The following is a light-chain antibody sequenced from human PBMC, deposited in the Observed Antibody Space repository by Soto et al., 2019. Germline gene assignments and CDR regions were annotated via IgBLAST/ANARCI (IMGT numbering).Light chain of an antibody. V-gene: IGLV2-23*01. CDR3: CSYAGTSGAHWV. CDR2: EGS. J-gene: IGLJ3*02. Sequence: QSVLTQPASVSGSPGQSITISCTGTNSDVGSYNLFSWYQHNPGKAPKLMVYEGSRRPSGVSNRFSGSKSGNTASLTISGLQAEDEADDFCCSYAGTSGAHWVFGGGTKLTVL. CDR1: NSDVGSYNL.